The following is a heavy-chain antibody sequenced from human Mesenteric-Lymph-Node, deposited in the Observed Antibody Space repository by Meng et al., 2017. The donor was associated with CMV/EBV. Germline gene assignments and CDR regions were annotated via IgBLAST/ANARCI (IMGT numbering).Heavy chain of an antibody. CDR3: AREAVAGAQGYYYGMDV. CDR1: GSNFNTYS. CDR2: IDSTSIYV. J-gene: IGHJ6*02. Sequence: GGSLRLSCAASGSNFNTYSMNWVRQAPGKGLEWVASIDSTSIYVNYRDSVKGRFTISRDNAKNSLYLQMNSLRAEDTAVYYCAREAVAGAQGYYYGMDVWGQGTTVTVSS. D-gene: IGHD6-19*01. V-gene: IGHV3-21*01.